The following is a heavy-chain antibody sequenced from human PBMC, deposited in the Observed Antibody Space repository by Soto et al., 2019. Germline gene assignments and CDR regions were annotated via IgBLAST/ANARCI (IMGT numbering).Heavy chain of an antibody. CDR1: GYTPTNYA. Sequence: QVPLVQSGPEVKKPGASVKVSCKTSGYTPTNYAIGWVRQAPGQGLENMGWISAYTGNTNSARKLQDRVTLTTDTSTRTADMELMSLLSDDTAIYYCARGLCRRGTYYAVDTGGQGTLVTVSS. V-gene: IGHV1-18*01. D-gene: IGHD1-26*01. CDR2: ISAYTGNT. J-gene: IGHJ1*01. CDR3: ARGLCRRGTYYAVDT.